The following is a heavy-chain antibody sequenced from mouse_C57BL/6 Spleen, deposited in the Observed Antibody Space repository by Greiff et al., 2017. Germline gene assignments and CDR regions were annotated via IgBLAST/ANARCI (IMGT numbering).Heavy chain of an antibody. CDR1: GYAFTNYL. J-gene: IGHJ2*01. Sequence: QVQLKESGAELVRPGTSVKVSCKASGYAFTNYLIEWVQQRPGQGLEWIGVINPGSGGSNYNEKFKGKATLTADKSSSTAYMQLSSLTSEDSAVYFCARVGGAYYCDYWGQGTTLTVSS. CDR3: ARVGGAYYCDY. CDR2: INPGSGGS. V-gene: IGHV1-54*01.